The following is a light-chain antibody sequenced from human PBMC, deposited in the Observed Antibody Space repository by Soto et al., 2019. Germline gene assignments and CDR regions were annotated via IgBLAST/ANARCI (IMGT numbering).Light chain of an antibody. V-gene: IGKV3-15*01. CDR2: GAS. J-gene: IGKJ1*01. CDR1: QSVRNDF. CDR3: QQYNNWPWT. Sequence: EIVLTQSPGILSLSPGERATLSCRASQSVRNDFLAWYQQKPGQAPRPLIYGASTRATGIPARFSGSGSGTEFTLTISSLQSEDFAVYYCQQYNNWPWTFGQGTKVDIK.